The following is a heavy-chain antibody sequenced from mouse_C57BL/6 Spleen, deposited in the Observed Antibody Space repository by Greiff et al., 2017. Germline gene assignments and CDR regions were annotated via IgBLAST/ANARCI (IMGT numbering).Heavy chain of an antibody. Sequence: QVQLQQPGAELVKPGASVKLSCKASGYTFTSYWMHWVKQRPGQGLEWIGMIHPNSGSTNYNEKFKSKATLTVDKSSSTAYMQLSSLTSEYSAVYYCAKDLYYSNYGVRAMDYWGQGTSVTVSS. D-gene: IGHD2-5*01. V-gene: IGHV1-64*01. CDR1: GYTFTSYW. CDR3: AKDLYYSNYGVRAMDY. J-gene: IGHJ4*01. CDR2: IHPNSGST.